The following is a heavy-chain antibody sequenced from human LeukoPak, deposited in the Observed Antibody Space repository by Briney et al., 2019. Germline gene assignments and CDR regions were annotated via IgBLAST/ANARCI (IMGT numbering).Heavy chain of an antibody. D-gene: IGHD1-7*01. V-gene: IGHV1-69*05. CDR2: IIPIFGKA. CDR3: ARAAGGYNWNYADY. CDR1: GGTFSSYA. Sequence: SVKVSCKASGGTFSSYAISWVRQAPGQGLEWMGGIIPIFGKANYAQKFQGRVTITTAESTSTAYMELSSLRSEDTAVYYCARAAGGYNWNYADYWGQGTLVTVSS. J-gene: IGHJ4*02.